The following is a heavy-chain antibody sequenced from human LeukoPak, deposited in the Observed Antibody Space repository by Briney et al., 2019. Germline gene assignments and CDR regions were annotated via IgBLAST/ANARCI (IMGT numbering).Heavy chain of an antibody. Sequence: GASVKVSCKASGGTFSSYAISWVRQAPGQGLEWMGGIIPIFGTANYAQKFQGRVTITADESTSTAYMELSRLRSDDTAVYYCARDAGPLLANGISDYWGQGTLVTVSS. D-gene: IGHD3-10*01. J-gene: IGHJ4*02. CDR1: GGTFSSYA. CDR2: IIPIFGTA. V-gene: IGHV1-69*13. CDR3: ARDAGPLLANGISDY.